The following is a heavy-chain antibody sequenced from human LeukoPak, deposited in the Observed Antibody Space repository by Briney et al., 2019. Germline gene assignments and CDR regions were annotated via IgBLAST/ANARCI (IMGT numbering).Heavy chain of an antibody. CDR1: GFSFDNYA. J-gene: IGHJ4*02. CDR2: ISYGGGHNT. D-gene: IGHD3-22*01. Sequence: GGSLRLSCAASGFSFDNYAMTWVRQAPGKGLEWVSGISYGGGHNTYYADSVKGRFTISRDNSKNTLYLHMNSLTAEDTAVYYCAKDSSIVVVIPFDYWGREPWSPSPQ. CDR3: AKDSSIVVVIPFDY. V-gene: IGHV3-23*01.